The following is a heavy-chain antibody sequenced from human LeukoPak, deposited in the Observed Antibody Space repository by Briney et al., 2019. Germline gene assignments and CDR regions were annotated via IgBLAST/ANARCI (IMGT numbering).Heavy chain of an antibody. CDR1: GGSVSNTNYY. J-gene: IGHJ5*02. V-gene: IGHV4-39*01. Sequence: SETLSLTCTVSGGSVSNTNYYWAWIRQPPGKGLEWIGSIYYSGSTYYNPSLKSRVTISVDTSKNQFSLKLSSVTAADTAVYYCARRPMVRGVNRGFDPWGQGTLVTVSS. D-gene: IGHD3-10*01. CDR3: ARRPMVRGVNRGFDP. CDR2: IYYSGST.